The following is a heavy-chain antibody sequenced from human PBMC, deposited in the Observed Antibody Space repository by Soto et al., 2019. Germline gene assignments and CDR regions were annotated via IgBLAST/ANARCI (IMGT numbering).Heavy chain of an antibody. J-gene: IGHJ6*02. V-gene: IGHV4-59*08. CDR3: ARWRRSRELDV. CDR1: GDSISSYY. CDR2: IHYSGST. D-gene: IGHD3-10*01. Sequence: QVQLQESGPGLVKPSEALSLTCTVSGDSISSYYWNWMRQPPGKGLEWIGYIHYSGSTNYNPSLKSXXTXSXXTSKNHFSLQLSSVTAADTAVYYCARWRRSRELDVWGQGTTVTVSS.